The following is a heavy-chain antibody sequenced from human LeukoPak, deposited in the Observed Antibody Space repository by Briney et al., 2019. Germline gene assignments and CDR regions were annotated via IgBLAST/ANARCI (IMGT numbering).Heavy chain of an antibody. V-gene: IGHV4-59*01. CDR2: IYYSGST. D-gene: IGHD2-15*01. CDR3: ARDLVVYPMFDP. CDR1: GGSISSYY. J-gene: IGHJ5*02. Sequence: SETLSLTCTVSGGSISSYYWSWIRQPSGKGLEWIGYIYYSGSTNYNPSLKSRVTISVDTSKNQFSLKLSSVTAADTAVYYCARDLVVYPMFDPWGQGTLVTVSS.